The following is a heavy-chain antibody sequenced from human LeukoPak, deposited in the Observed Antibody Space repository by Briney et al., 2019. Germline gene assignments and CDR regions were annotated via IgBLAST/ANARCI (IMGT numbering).Heavy chain of an antibody. J-gene: IGHJ4*02. CDR3: ARRRSAAEYFDY. CDR2: IYYSGST. D-gene: IGHD6-13*01. CDR1: GGSISSYC. V-gene: IGHV4-59*08. Sequence: PSETLSPTSTVSGGSISSYCWSWIRQPPGKGLEWIGYIYYSGSTNYNPSLKSRVTISVDTSKNQFSLKLSSVTAADTAVYYCARRRSAAEYFDYWGQVTLFRDSS.